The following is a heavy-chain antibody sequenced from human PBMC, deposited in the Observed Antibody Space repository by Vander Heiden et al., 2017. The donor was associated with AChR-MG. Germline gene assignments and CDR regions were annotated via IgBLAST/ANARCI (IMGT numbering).Heavy chain of an antibody. V-gene: IGHV3-7*01. J-gene: IGHJ4*02. Sequence: EVHLVESGGGLVQPGGSLSLSCAASGFIFSSNWMSWVRQAPGKGLEWVANIKQDGSEKYYVDSVKGRFTISRDNAKNSLYLQMNSLRAEDTAVYYCASLVGGTDVEDSWGQGTLVTVSS. CDR1: GFIFSSNW. D-gene: IGHD1-26*01. CDR3: ASLVGGTDVEDS. CDR2: IKQDGSEK.